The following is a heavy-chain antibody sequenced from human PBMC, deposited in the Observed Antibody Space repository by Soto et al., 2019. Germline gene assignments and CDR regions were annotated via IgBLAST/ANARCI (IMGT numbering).Heavy chain of an antibody. CDR3: ARSITIFGVVDMVRGVFDY. J-gene: IGHJ4*02. CDR1: GGSISSGGYY. CDR2: IYYSGST. V-gene: IGHV4-31*03. Sequence: SETLSLTCTVSGGSISSGGYYWSWIRQHPGKGLEWIGYIYYSGSTYYNPSLKSRVTISVDTSKNQFSLKLSSVTAADTAVYYCARSITIFGVVDMVRGVFDYWGQGTLVTVSS. D-gene: IGHD3-3*01.